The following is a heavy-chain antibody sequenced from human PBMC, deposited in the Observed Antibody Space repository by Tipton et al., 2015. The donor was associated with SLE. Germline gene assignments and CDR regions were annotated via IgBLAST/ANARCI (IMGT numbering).Heavy chain of an antibody. CDR2: IYYSGST. Sequence: TLSLTCTVSGASISSHYWSWIRQPPGKGLEWIGYIYYSGSTNYNPSLKSRVTISVDTSKNQFSLKLSSVTAADTAVYYCARDQETMVRGVIGGMDVWGQGTTVTVSS. CDR1: GASISSHY. CDR3: ARDQETMVRGVIGGMDV. V-gene: IGHV4-59*11. D-gene: IGHD3-10*01. J-gene: IGHJ6*02.